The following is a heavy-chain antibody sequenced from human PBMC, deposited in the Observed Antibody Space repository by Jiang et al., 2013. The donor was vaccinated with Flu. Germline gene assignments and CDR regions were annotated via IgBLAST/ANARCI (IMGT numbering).Heavy chain of an antibody. CDR3: ASAIGGAHYYYGMDV. CDR1: GFTLSPYS. Sequence: GLVKPGGSLRLSCAASGFTLSPYSMNWVRQAPGKGLEWVSFISSDNSYIHYADSVKGRFTISRDNAKNSLYLQMNSLTAEDTAVYYCASAIGGAHYYYGMDVWGKGTTVTVSS. J-gene: IGHJ6*04. V-gene: IGHV3-21*01. CDR2: ISSDNSYI. D-gene: IGHD2-15*01.